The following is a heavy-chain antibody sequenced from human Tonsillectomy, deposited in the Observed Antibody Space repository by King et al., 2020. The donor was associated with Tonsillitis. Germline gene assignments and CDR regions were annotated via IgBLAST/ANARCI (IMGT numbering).Heavy chain of an antibody. D-gene: IGHD2-15*01. Sequence: VKLVESGGGLVKPGGSLRLSCAASGFTFSSYSMNWVRQSPGKGLEWVSSISSSSSYIYYADSVKGRFAISRDNAKHSLYLQMNSLRAEDTAVYYCARDCSGGSCYPYYYGMDVWGQGTTVTVSS. CDR1: GFTFSSYS. CDR3: ARDCSGGSCYPYYYGMDV. J-gene: IGHJ6*02. V-gene: IGHV3-21*01. CDR2: ISSSSSYI.